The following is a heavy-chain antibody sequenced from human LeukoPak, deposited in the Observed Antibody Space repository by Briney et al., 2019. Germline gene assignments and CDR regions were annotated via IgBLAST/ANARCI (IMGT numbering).Heavy chain of an antibody. CDR1: GFTFSQYV. J-gene: IGHJ5*02. Sequence: GGSLRLSCAASGFTFSQYVMTWVRRAPGKGLEWLSGISGSGDSSHYADSVKGRFTISRDNSNNTLYLQMNSLRAGDTAVYYCAKDSDSSGRSWGQGTLVTVSS. V-gene: IGHV3-23*01. CDR3: AKDSDSSGRS. CDR2: ISGSGDSS. D-gene: IGHD6-19*01.